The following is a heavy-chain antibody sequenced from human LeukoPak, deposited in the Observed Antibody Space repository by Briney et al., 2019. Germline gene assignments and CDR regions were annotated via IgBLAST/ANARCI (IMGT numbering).Heavy chain of an antibody. Sequence: GGSLRLSCTASGFTFSDYWMHWVRQVPGKGLMWVSRINPDGDTTDYADSVEGRFTISRDNAKNTLFLQMNSLRAEDTALYYCAKDKGDHYYGSGSYSDYWGQGTLVTVSS. CDR3: AKDKGDHYYGSGSYSDY. D-gene: IGHD3-10*01. CDR1: GFTFSDYW. CDR2: INPDGDTT. V-gene: IGHV3-74*01. J-gene: IGHJ4*02.